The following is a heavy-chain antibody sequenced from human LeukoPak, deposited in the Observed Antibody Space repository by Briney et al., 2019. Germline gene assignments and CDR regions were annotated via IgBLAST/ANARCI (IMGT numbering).Heavy chain of an antibody. D-gene: IGHD7-27*01. J-gene: IGHJ3*02. CDR2: IRFDGSNK. V-gene: IGHV3-30*02. CDR1: GFTFSSYD. Sequence: PGKSLRLSCAASGFTFSSYDIHWVRQAPAKGLEWVAFIRFDGSNKYYADSVKGRFTISRDNSKNTLYLQMNSLTAEDTAVYYCAKDYGPELLGIVTGLAAFDIWGQGTMVTISS. CDR3: AKDYGPELLGIVTGLAAFDI.